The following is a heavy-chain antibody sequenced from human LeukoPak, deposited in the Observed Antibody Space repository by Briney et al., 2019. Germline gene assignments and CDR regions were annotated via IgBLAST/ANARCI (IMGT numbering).Heavy chain of an antibody. V-gene: IGHV4-59*01. J-gene: IGHJ4*02. CDR1: GGSISSYY. CDR2: IYYSGST. CDR3: ARRPSGSYRLDY. Sequence: SETLSLTCTVSGGSISSYYWSWIRQPPGKGLEWIGYIYYSGSTIYNPSLWSRVTISVDTSKNQFSLKLNSVTAADTAVYYCARRPSGSYRLDYWGQGTLVTVSS. D-gene: IGHD3-10*01.